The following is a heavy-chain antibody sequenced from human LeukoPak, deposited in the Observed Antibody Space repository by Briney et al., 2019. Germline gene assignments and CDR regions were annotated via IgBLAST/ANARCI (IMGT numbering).Heavy chain of an antibody. J-gene: IGHJ5*02. CDR1: GGSFSGYY. V-gene: IGHV4-34*01. CDR3: ARGRYYYGSGSYIHNWFDP. D-gene: IGHD3-10*01. Sequence: SETLSLTCAVYGGSFSGYYWSWIRQPPGKGLEWIGEINHSGSTNYNPSLKSRVTISVDTSKNQFSLKLSSVTAVDTAVYYCARGRYYYGSGSYIHNWFDPWGQGTLVTVSS. CDR2: INHSGST.